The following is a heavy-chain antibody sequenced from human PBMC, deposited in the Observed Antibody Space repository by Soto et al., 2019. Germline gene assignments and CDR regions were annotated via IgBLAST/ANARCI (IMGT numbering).Heavy chain of an antibody. V-gene: IGHV3-23*01. Sequence: EVQLLESGGGLVQPGGSLRLSCAASGFTFSSYAMSWVRQAPGKGLEWVSAISGSGGSTYYADSVKGRLTISRDNSKKTLYRQMNSLRAEDTAVYYCAKYPGRMVRGQLNYWGQGTLVTVSS. CDR2: ISGSGGST. J-gene: IGHJ4*02. CDR3: AKYPGRMVRGQLNY. CDR1: GFTFSSYA. D-gene: IGHD3-10*01.